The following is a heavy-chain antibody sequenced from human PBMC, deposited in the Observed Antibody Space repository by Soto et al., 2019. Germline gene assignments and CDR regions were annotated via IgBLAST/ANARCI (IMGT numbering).Heavy chain of an antibody. V-gene: IGHV3-53*01. CDR3: ARAFGGSYDY. CDR2: IYSSGPT. CDR1: GFNVNNYY. D-gene: IGHD1-26*01. J-gene: IGHJ4*02. Sequence: GGSLRLSCAASGFNVNNYYMNWVRLVPEKGLEWVSVIYSSGPTFYADSVRGRFTISRDISKNTLYLQMNSLRVEDTAVYYCARAFGGSYDYWGQGARVTVSS.